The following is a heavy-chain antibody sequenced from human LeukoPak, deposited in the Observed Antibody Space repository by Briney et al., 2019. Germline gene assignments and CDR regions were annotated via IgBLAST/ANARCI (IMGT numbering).Heavy chain of an antibody. V-gene: IGHV5-51*01. D-gene: IGHD3-9*01. Sequence: KPGASLQISCKGTGSIFTSYWIGWVRQLPGKGLEWMGIIYPGDSDTRYSRSFQGQVTISADKSISTAYLQWSSLKASDTAMYYCARPPLGSYDILTGYENDYWGQGTLVTVSS. CDR2: IYPGDSDT. CDR1: GSIFTSYW. J-gene: IGHJ4*02. CDR3: ARPPLGSYDILTGYENDY.